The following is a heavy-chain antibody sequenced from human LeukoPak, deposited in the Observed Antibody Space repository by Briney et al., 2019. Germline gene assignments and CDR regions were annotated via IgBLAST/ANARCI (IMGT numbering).Heavy chain of an antibody. CDR1: GFTVSSNY. J-gene: IGHJ4*02. Sequence: GGSLRLSCAASGFTVSSNYMSWVRQAPGKGLEWVSVIYTAGNTYYAASVRGRFTISRHNSNNTLHLQMNRLRVEDTAVYYCATAHSPLGFGYWGQGTLVTVSS. CDR3: ATAHSPLGFGY. CDR2: IYTAGNT. D-gene: IGHD6-13*01. V-gene: IGHV3-53*04.